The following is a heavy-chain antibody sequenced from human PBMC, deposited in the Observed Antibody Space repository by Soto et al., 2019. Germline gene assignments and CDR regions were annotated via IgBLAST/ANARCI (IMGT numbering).Heavy chain of an antibody. CDR1: PDNFNNYW. Sequence: GESLKISCKASPDNFNNYWIAWVRQMPGKGLEWMGVTYPDDSDTRYSPSFQGQVTISVDKSIRTVYLQWSSLKASDTAIYYCARVNTIMDVANTRKVHTPNWFDPWGQGTLVTVSS. J-gene: IGHJ5*02. D-gene: IGHD3-22*01. V-gene: IGHV5-51*01. CDR2: TYPDDSDT. CDR3: ARVNTIMDVANTRKVHTPNWFDP.